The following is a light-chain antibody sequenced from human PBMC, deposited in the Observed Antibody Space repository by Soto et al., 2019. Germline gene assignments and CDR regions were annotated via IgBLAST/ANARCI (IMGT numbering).Light chain of an antibody. CDR3: QPWGTGIHWV. J-gene: IGLJ3*02. CDR1: SGHSSYA. V-gene: IGLV4-69*01. CDR2: LNSDGSH. Sequence: QPVLTQSPSASASLGASVKLTCTLSSGHSSYAIAWHQQQPEKGPRYLMKLNSDGSHSKGDGIPDRFSGSSSGAERYLTISSLQSEDEADYYCQPWGTGIHWVFGGGTKLPVL.